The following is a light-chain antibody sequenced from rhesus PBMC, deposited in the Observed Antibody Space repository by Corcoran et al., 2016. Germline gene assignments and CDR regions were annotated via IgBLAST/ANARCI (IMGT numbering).Light chain of an antibody. CDR2: GAS. CDR3: QQSGDSLT. Sequence: ETVVTQSPATLSLSPGETATLSCRASRIVGRYLALYKQKPGQAPRLRLYGASHRATGIPDRVSGSGSGTDFPRSIGSLGPEDVGLYYCQQSGDSLTFGGWTKVELK. V-gene: IGKV3-24*04. J-gene: IGKJ4*01. CDR1: RIVGRY.